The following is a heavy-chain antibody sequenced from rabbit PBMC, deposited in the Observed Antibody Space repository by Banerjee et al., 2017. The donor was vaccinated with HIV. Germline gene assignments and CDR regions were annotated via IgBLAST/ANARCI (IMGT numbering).Heavy chain of an antibody. V-gene: IGHV1S45*01. D-gene: IGHD1-1*01. CDR3: ARGYASSSGYYGGNL. CDR2: INTISGNT. J-gene: IGHJ4*01. CDR1: GFSFSNGYV. Sequence: QEQLEESGGDLVKPEGSLTLTCTASGFSFSNGYVMCWVRQAPGKGLEWIACINTISGNTVYATWAKGRFTISRTSSTTVTLQMTSLTAADTATYFCARGYASSSGYYGGNLWGPGTLVTVS.